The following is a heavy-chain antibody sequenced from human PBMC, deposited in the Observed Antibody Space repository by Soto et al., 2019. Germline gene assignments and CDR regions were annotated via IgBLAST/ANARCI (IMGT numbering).Heavy chain of an antibody. V-gene: IGHV4-59*01. CDR1: GGSISSYY. D-gene: IGHD3-10*01. CDR2: IYYSGST. J-gene: IGHJ6*03. Sequence: SETLSLTCTVSGGSISSYYWSWIRQPPGKGLEWIGYIYYSGSTNYNPSLKSRVTISVDTSENQFSLKLSSVTAADTAVYYCARGYYGSGSYPHYYYMDVWGKGTTVTVSS. CDR3: ARGYYGSGSYPHYYYMDV.